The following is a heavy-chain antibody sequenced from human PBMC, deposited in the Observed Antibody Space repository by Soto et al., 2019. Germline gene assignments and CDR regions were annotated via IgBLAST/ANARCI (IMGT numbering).Heavy chain of an antibody. CDR2: ISSSSSYI. CDR3: ARDSRITIFGVVSNFDI. Sequence: WGSLRLSCAASGFTFSSYSMNWVRQAPGKGLEWVSSISSSSSYIYYADSVKGRFTISRDNAKNSLYLQMNSLRAEDTAVYYCARDSRITIFGVVSNFDIWGQGTMVTVSS. V-gene: IGHV3-21*01. CDR1: GFTFSSYS. D-gene: IGHD3-3*01. J-gene: IGHJ3*02.